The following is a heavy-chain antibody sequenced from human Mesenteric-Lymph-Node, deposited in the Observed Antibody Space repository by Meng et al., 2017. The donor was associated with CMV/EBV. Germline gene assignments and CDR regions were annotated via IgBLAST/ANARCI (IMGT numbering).Heavy chain of an antibody. V-gene: IGHV4-34*01. Sequence: SETLSLTCAVYGGSFSGYYWSWIRQPPGKGLEWIGEINHSGSTNYNPSLKSRVTISVDTSKNQFSLKLSSVTAADTAVYYCAILRGRPSCSSTSCYTQWRYFDYWGQGTLVTVSS. CDR3: AILRGRPSCSSTSCYTQWRYFDY. J-gene: IGHJ4*02. CDR1: GGSFSGYY. CDR2: INHSGST. D-gene: IGHD2-2*02.